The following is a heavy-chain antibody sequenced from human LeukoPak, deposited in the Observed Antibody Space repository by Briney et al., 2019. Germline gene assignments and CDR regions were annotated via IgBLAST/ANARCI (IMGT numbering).Heavy chain of an antibody. CDR3: ARQADSYGYLDY. D-gene: IGHD5-18*01. Sequence: GASVKVSCKASGYTFTSYDINWVRQATGQGLEGMGWMNPNSGNTGYAQKFQGRVTMTRNTSISTAYMELSSLRSEDTAVYYCARQADSYGYLDYWGQGTLVTVSS. CDR1: GYTFTSYD. CDR2: MNPNSGNT. J-gene: IGHJ4*02. V-gene: IGHV1-8*01.